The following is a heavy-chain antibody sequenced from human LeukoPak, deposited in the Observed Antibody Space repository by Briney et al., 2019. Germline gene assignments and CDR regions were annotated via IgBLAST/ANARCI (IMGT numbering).Heavy chain of an antibody. D-gene: IGHD3-3*01. CDR3: ARDLVADDFWRGILFDY. CDR1: GYTFTGYY. V-gene: IGHV1-2*02. J-gene: IGHJ4*02. CDR2: INPNSGGT. Sequence: VASVKVSCKASGYTFTGYYMHWVRQAPGQGLEWMGWINPNSGGTNYAQKFQGRVTMTRDTSISSAYMELSRLRSDDTAVYYCARDLVADDFWRGILFDYWGQGTLVTVSS.